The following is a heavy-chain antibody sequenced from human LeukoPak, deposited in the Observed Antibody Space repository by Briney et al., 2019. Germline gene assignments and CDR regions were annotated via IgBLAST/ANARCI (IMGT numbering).Heavy chain of an antibody. D-gene: IGHD3-10*01. J-gene: IGHJ5*02. CDR3: ARETYCYGSGSYDWFDP. CDR1: GGTFSSYA. V-gene: IGHV1-69*01. CDR2: IIPIFGTA. Sequence: SVKVSCKASGGTFSSYAISWVRQAPGQGLEWMGGIIPIFGTANYAQKFQGRVTITADESTSTAYMELSSLRSEDTAVYYCARETYCYGSGSYDWFDPWGQGTLVTVSS.